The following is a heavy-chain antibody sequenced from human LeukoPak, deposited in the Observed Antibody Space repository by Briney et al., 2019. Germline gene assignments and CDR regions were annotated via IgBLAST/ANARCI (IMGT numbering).Heavy chain of an antibody. J-gene: IGHJ4*02. CDR1: GGTFSSYA. V-gene: IGHV1-69*05. D-gene: IGHD3-10*01. CDR2: IIPIFGTA. CDR3: ARRLLWFGETLGY. Sequence: SVKVSCKASGGTFSSYAISWVRQAPGQGLEWMGGIIPIFGTANYAQKFQGRVTMTRDTSTSTVYMELSSLRSEDTAVYYCARRLLWFGETLGYWGQGTLVTVSS.